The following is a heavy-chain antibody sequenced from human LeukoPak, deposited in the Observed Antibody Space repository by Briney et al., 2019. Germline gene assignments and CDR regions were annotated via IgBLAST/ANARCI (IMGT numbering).Heavy chain of an antibody. Sequence: HAGGSLRLSCAASGFSFSTYSFSWVRQAPGKGLEWVSGISASGGDTLYADSVKGRFTISRDNSKNTLSLQMNSLRVEDTAIYYCAKDVRRCNGACTWGQGTLVTVSS. J-gene: IGHJ5*02. V-gene: IGHV3-23*01. CDR1: GFSFSTYS. D-gene: IGHD2-8*01. CDR3: AKDVRRCNGACT. CDR2: ISASGGDT.